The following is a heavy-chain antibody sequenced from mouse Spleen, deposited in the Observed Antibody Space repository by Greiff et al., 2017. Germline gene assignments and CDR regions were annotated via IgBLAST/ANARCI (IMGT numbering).Heavy chain of an antibody. J-gene: IGHJ3*01. CDR1: GYTFTDYY. Sequence: VQLQQSGAELVRPGASVKLSCKASGYTFTDYYINWVKQRPGQGLEWIARIYPGSGNTYYNEKFKGKATLTAEKSSSTAYMQLSSLTSEDSAVYFCARRGSSGYQPFAYWGQGTLVTVSA. D-gene: IGHD3-1*01. CDR3: ARRGSSGYQPFAY. CDR2: IYPGSGNT. V-gene: IGHV1-76*01.